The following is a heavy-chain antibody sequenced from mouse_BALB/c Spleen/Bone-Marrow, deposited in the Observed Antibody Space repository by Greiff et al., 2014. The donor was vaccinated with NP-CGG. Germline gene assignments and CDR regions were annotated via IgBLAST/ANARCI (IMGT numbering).Heavy chain of an antibody. CDR1: GFTFSSYT. CDR3: TRDGKGNYDYAMDY. V-gene: IGHV5-6-4*01. CDR2: ISSGGSYT. J-gene: IGHJ4*01. D-gene: IGHD2-1*01. Sequence: EVKLVESGGGLVKPGGSLKLSCAASGFTFSSYTTSWVRQTPEKRLEWVATISSGGSYTYYPDSVKGRFTISRDNAKNTLYLQMSSLKSEDTAMYYCTRDGKGNYDYAMDYWGQGTSVTVSS.